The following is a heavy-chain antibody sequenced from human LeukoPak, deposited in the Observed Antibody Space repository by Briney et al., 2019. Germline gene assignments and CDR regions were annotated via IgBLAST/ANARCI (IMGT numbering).Heavy chain of an antibody. CDR2: IHLDGRTT. J-gene: IGHJ4*02. Sequence: PGGSLRLSCAASGFTFSSYGMHWVRQRPGKGLVWVSRIHLDGRTTNYADSVKGRFTISRDNAKNTLSLEMNSLRPEDTAVYYCARGGSPSDYWGQGTLVSVSS. V-gene: IGHV3-74*01. CDR1: GFTFSSYG. CDR3: ARGGSPSDY. D-gene: IGHD3-16*01.